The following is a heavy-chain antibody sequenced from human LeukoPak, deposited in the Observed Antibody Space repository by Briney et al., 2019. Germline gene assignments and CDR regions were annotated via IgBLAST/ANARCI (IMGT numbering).Heavy chain of an antibody. J-gene: IGHJ4*02. Sequence: ASVKVSCKASGYTFTSYDINWVRQATGQGFEWMGWMNPNSGNTAYAQKFQGRVTMSRDTSISTAYMELSSLRSEDTAVYYCARLPKYSRPLDYWGQGTLVTVSS. CDR1: GYTFTSYD. CDR3: ARLPKYSRPLDY. CDR2: MNPNSGNT. V-gene: IGHV1-8*01. D-gene: IGHD6-6*01.